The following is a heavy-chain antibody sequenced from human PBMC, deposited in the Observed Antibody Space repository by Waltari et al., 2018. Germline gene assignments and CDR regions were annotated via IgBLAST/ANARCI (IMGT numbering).Heavy chain of an antibody. CDR3: ARGKGIIVVVAATPSWFDP. CDR2: IYYSGST. D-gene: IGHD2-15*01. J-gene: IGHJ5*02. CDR1: GGSISSGDYY. V-gene: IGHV4-30-4*08. Sequence: QVQLQESGPGLVKPSQTLSLTCTVSGGSISSGDYYWSWIRQPPGKGLEWIGYIYYSGSTYYNPSLKSRVTISVDTSKNQFSLKLSSVTAADTAVYYCARGKGIIVVVAATPSWFDPWGQGTLVTVSS.